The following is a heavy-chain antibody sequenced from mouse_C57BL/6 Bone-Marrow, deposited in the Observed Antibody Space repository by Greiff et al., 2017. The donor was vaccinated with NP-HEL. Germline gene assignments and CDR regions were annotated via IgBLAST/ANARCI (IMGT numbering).Heavy chain of an antibody. CDR1: GYTFTDYY. D-gene: IGHD2-12*01. Sequence: VQLQQFGPELVKPGASVKISCKASGYTFTDYYMNWVKQSHGKSLEWIGDINPNNGGTSYNQKFKGKATLTVDKSSSTAYMELRSLTSEDSAVYYCARLRRAYYYAMDYWGQGTSVTVSS. CDR3: ARLRRAYYYAMDY. J-gene: IGHJ4*01. CDR2: INPNNGGT. V-gene: IGHV1-26*01.